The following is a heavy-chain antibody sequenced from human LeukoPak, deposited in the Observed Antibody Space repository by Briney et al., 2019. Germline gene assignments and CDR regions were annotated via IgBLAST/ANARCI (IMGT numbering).Heavy chain of an antibody. Sequence: GGSLRLSCAASGFTFSSYAMVWVRQTPGKGLEWVSGIRANGYSTSYADSVKGRFTISRDNSKNTLYLQMNRLRGEDTAVYFCGKDPNGDYLGAFDFWGQGTMVSVSS. V-gene: IGHV3-23*01. D-gene: IGHD4-17*01. CDR1: GFTFSSYA. CDR3: GKDPNGDYLGAFDF. J-gene: IGHJ3*01. CDR2: IRANGYST.